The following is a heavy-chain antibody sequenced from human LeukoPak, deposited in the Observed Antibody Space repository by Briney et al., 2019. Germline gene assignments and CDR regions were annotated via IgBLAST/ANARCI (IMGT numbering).Heavy chain of an antibody. J-gene: IGHJ4*02. V-gene: IGHV3-9*01. CDR3: AKGSGSGSYLGDYHFDY. CDR1: GFTFDDYA. CDR2: ISWNSGSI. Sequence: PGRSLRLSCAASGFTFDDYAMHWVRQAPGKGLEWVSGISWNSGSIGYADSVKGRFTISRDNAKNSLYLQMNSLRAEDTALYYCAKGSGSGSYLGDYHFDYWGQGTLVTVSS. D-gene: IGHD3-10*01.